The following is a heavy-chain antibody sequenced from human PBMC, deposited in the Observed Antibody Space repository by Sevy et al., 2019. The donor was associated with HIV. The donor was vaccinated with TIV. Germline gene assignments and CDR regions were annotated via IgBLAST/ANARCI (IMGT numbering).Heavy chain of an antibody. Sequence: GGSLRLSCAVSGFTFSSFWMSWVRQAPGKGLEWVANIKQDGSAKYYVDSVKGRFTISRDNAKNSLYLQMNSLRAEDTAVYYCAREGSSPNAFDIWGQGTMVTVSS. CDR1: GFTFSSFW. V-gene: IGHV3-7*01. CDR3: AREGSSPNAFDI. CDR2: IKQDGSAK. D-gene: IGHD6-13*01. J-gene: IGHJ3*02.